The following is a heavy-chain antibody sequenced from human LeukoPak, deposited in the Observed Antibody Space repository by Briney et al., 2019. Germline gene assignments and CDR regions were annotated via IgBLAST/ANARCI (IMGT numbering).Heavy chain of an antibody. Sequence: GGSLRLSCAASGFTVSSNYMSWVRQAPGKGLEWVSVIYSGGSTYYADSVKGRFTISRDNSKNTLYLQMNSLRAEDTAVYYCASLGSAVAFDYWGQGTLVTVSS. D-gene: IGHD6-19*01. CDR1: GFTVSSNY. CDR2: IYSGGST. V-gene: IGHV3-53*01. J-gene: IGHJ4*02. CDR3: ASLGSAVAFDY.